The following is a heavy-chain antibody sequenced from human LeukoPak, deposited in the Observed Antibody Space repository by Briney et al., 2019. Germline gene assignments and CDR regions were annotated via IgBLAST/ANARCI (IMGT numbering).Heavy chain of an antibody. D-gene: IGHD4-23*01. CDR1: GGSVSPYY. V-gene: IGHV4-59*02. CDR3: ARGDTVVTSYWYFDL. CDR2: VHFSGST. Sequence: PSETLSLTCTVSGGSVSPYYWSWIRQSPGKGLEWIGYVHFSGSTNYSPSLRSRVTISVDTSKKQLSLEVRSVTAADTAVYYCARGDTVVTSYWYFDLWGRGTLVTVSS. J-gene: IGHJ2*01.